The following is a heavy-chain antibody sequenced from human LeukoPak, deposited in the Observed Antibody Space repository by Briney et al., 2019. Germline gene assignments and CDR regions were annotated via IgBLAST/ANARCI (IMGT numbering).Heavy chain of an antibody. CDR1: GGSIGSSSYY. Sequence: PSETLSLTCTVSGGSIGSSSYYWGWIRQPPGKGLEWIGSIYYSGSTYYNPSLKSRVTISVDTSKNQFSLKLSSVTAADTAVYYCARDLGATRDYWGQGTLVTVSS. CDR3: ARDLGATRDY. J-gene: IGHJ4*02. CDR2: IYYSGST. D-gene: IGHD1-26*01. V-gene: IGHV4-39*07.